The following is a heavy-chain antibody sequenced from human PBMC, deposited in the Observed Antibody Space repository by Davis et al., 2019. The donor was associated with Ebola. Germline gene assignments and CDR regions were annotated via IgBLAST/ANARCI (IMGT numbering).Heavy chain of an antibody. CDR1: GFTFSSYS. Sequence: GGSLRLSCAASGFTFSSYSMNWVRQAPGKGLEWVSYISRSASSIYYADSVKGRFTVSRDNAKNSLYLQMNSLRDEDTAVYYCARGDFGSGSYADVWGQGTTVTVSS. CDR3: ARGDFGSGSYADV. D-gene: IGHD3-10*01. J-gene: IGHJ6*02. V-gene: IGHV3-48*02. CDR2: ISRSASSI.